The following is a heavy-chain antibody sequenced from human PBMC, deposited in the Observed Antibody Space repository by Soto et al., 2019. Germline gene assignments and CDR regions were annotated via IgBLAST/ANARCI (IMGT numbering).Heavy chain of an antibody. V-gene: IGHV3-9*01. Sequence: EVQLMESGGGLVQPGRSLRLSCAASGFTFGDYGMHWVRQAPGKGLEWVSGISWDSGGIGFADSVKGRFTISRDNAKNNMYLQMNSLRAEDTALYYCAKGMRLRGIDYWGQGTLVTVSS. CDR3: AKGMRLRGIDY. CDR2: ISWDSGGI. D-gene: IGHD3-10*01. CDR1: GFTFGDYG. J-gene: IGHJ4*02.